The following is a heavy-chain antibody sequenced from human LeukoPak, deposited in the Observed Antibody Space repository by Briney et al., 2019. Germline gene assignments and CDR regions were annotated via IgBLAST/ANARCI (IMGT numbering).Heavy chain of an antibody. D-gene: IGHD3-22*01. J-gene: IGHJ4*02. CDR2: IYHDAST. Sequence: SETLSLTCTVSGDSISSSSYYWDWIRQPPGKGLEWIGNIYHDASTYYTPSLKSRVTMSVDTSKNQFSLNLSSVTAADTAVYYCARRDSSGFDFYDYWGQGTLVTVSS. CDR1: GDSISSSSYY. CDR3: ARRDSSGFDFYDY. V-gene: IGHV4-39*01.